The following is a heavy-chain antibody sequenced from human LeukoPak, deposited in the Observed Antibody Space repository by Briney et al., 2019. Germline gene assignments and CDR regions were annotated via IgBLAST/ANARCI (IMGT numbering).Heavy chain of an antibody. CDR1: GVSISSGGYY. D-gene: IGHD3-3*01. Sequence: KPSETLSLTCTVSGVSISSGGYYWSWIRQHPGKGLEWIGYIYYSGSTYYNPSLKSRVTISVDTSKNQFSLKLSSVTAADTAVYYCAREVVTIFGVATRRGFDYWGQGTLVTVSS. CDR2: IYYSGST. V-gene: IGHV4-31*03. CDR3: AREVVTIFGVATRRGFDY. J-gene: IGHJ4*02.